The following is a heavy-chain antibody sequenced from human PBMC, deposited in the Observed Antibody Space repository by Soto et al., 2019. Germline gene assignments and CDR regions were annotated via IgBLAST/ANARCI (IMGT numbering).Heavy chain of an antibody. J-gene: IGHJ4*02. Sequence: QVQLVQSGAEVKNPGSSVKVSCKASGGTFSSYAISWLRQAPGQVLEWMVGIIPIFGTANYAQKFKGRVTITADEYTSTAYMDLSSLRSEDTPVYYCARDSTDTYYYYWGQGTLVNVSS. D-gene: IGHD5-18*01. CDR1: GGTFSSYA. V-gene: IGHV1-69*12. CDR2: IIPIFGTA. CDR3: ARDSTDTYYYY.